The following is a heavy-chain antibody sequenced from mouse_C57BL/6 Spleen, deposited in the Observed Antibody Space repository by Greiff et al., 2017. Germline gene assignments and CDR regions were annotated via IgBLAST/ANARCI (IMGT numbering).Heavy chain of an antibody. CDR1: GFTFSDYY. D-gene: IGHD1-1*01. CDR3: ARRHYYGSNAMDY. J-gene: IGHJ4*01. CDR2: ISNGGGST. Sequence: EVKVEESGGGLVQPGGSLKLSCAASGFTFSDYYMYWVRQTPEKRLEWVAYISNGGGSTYYPDTVKGRFTISRDNAKNTLYLQMSRLKSEDTAMYYCARRHYYGSNAMDYGGQGTSVTVSS. V-gene: IGHV5-12*01.